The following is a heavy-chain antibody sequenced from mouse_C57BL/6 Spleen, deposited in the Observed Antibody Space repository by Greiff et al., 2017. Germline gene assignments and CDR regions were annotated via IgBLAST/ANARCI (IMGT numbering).Heavy chain of an antibody. CDR2: IYPGSGNT. V-gene: IGHV1-66*01. CDR1: GYSFTSYY. D-gene: IGHD1-1*01. J-gene: IGHJ3*01. Sequence: QVQLKQSGPELVKPGASVKISCKASGYSFTSYYIHWVKQRPGQGLEWIGWIYPGSGNTKYNEKFKGKATLTADTSSSTAYMQLSSLTSEDSAVYYCARALYGSSDGGGAYWGQGTLGTVSA. CDR3: ARALYGSSDGGGAY.